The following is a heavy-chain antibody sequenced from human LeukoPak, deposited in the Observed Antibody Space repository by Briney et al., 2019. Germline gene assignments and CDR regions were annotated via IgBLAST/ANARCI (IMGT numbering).Heavy chain of an antibody. CDR2: IYYSGST. Sequence: SETLSLTCTVSGGSISSYYWSWIRQPPGKGLEWIGYIYYSGSTSYHPSLKSRVTISVDTPNNQFSLRLSSVTAADTAVYYCARINGQTYFDSWGQGTLVTVSS. CDR1: GGSISSYY. J-gene: IGHJ4*02. V-gene: IGHV4-59*08. CDR3: ARINGQTYFDS.